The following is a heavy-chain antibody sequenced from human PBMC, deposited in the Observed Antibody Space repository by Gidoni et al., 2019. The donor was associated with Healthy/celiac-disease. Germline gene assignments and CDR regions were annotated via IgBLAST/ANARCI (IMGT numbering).Heavy chain of an antibody. CDR1: GGSISSSRYY. CDR3: ASHWVTVAAPGGYFDY. CDR2: IYYSGST. J-gene: IGHJ4*02. D-gene: IGHD6-19*01. V-gene: IGHV4-39*01. Sequence: QLQLQESGPGLVKPSETLSLTCTVSGGSISSSRYYWGWIRQPPGKGLEWIGSIYYSGSTYYNPSLKSRVTISVDTSKNQFSLKLSSVTAADTAVYYCASHWVTVAAPGGYFDYWGQGTLVTVSS.